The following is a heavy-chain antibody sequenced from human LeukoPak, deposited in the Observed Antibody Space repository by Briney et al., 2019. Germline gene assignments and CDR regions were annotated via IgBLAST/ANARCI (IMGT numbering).Heavy chain of an antibody. D-gene: IGHD6-13*01. Sequence: GASVKVSCKSSRYTFTSYGISELRQALGQELEGMGWISAYNGNTNYAQKLQGRVTMTTDTSTRRAYMELRSLRSDDTAVYYCARVGQQLLSLYYYSGMDVWGQGTTVTVSS. CDR3: ARVGQQLLSLYYYSGMDV. V-gene: IGHV1-18*01. CDR1: RYTFTSYG. CDR2: ISAYNGNT. J-gene: IGHJ6*02.